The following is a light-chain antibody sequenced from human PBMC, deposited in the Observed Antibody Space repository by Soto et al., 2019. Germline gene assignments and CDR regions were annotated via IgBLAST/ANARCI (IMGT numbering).Light chain of an antibody. V-gene: IGKV1-9*01. Sequence: DIQMTQSPSYLSASVGDRLTLTCQASQDITNYLVWYQQKPGKAPNXXIYAASTLQSGVPSRFSGSGSGTEFTLTISSLQPEDFATYYCQQLNSYPHTFGQGTRLEIK. CDR1: QDITNY. J-gene: IGKJ5*01. CDR2: AAS. CDR3: QQLNSYPHT.